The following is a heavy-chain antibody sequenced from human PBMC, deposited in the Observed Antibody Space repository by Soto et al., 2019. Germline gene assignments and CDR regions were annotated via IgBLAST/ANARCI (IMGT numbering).Heavy chain of an antibody. J-gene: IGHJ5*02. Sequence: SETLSLTCTVSSGSISSTIYSWDWIRQPPGKGLEWIGSIFYSGSTYYNPSLKSRVTISVDRSKNQFSLKLSSVTAADTAVYYCARVPDRWGQGTLVTVSS. CDR2: IFYSGST. D-gene: IGHD2-2*01. CDR1: SGSISSTIYS. V-gene: IGHV4-39*07. CDR3: ARVPDR.